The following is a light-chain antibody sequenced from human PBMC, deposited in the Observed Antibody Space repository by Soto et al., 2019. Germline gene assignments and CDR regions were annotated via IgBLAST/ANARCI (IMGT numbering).Light chain of an antibody. CDR2: DSS. J-gene: IGKJ1*01. CDR3: QQYNNWPRGT. Sequence: DIILTHFPTTISLCPGEGATLSCRESQSVSSYLAWYQQKRGQAPRLLIYDSSNRATGIPARFSGSGSGTDFTLTISSLEPEDFAVYYCQQYNNWPRGTFGQGTKVDIK. V-gene: IGKV3-11*01. CDR1: QSVSSY.